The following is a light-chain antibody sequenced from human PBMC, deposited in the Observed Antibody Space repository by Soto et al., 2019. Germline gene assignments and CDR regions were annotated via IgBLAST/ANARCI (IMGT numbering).Light chain of an antibody. Sequence: EIVITPSPATPFVSPGGKGLLFCRAGQGVTTNFAWYQQKSGQSPGLLIYDVSHRATGVPARFSGTGSETDFTLTISGLQSEDSAVYFCQQYNNWPFSFGQGTRLEIK. CDR3: QQYNNWPFS. J-gene: IGKJ5*01. CDR2: DVS. V-gene: IGKV3-15*01. CDR1: QGVTTN.